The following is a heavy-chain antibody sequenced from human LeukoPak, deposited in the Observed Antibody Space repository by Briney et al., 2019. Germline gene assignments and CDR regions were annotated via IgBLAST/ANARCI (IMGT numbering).Heavy chain of an antibody. V-gene: IGHV3-21*01. CDR1: GFTFSSYS. J-gene: IGHJ5*02. CDR3: ARELENWFDP. D-gene: IGHD1-1*01. Sequence: GGSLRLSCAASGFTFSSYSMNWVRQAPGRGLEWVSSISSSSSYIYYADSVKGRFTISRDNAKNSLYLQVNSLRAEDTAVYYCARELENWFDPWGQGTLVTVSS. CDR2: ISSSSSYI.